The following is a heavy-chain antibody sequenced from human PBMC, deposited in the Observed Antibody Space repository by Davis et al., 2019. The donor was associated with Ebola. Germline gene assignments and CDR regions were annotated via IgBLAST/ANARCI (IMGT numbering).Heavy chain of an antibody. D-gene: IGHD3-3*01. CDR3: VRAVFHEVLDY. V-gene: IGHV3-30*03. CDR1: GFTFGNFG. CDR2: VSHSERER. J-gene: IGHJ4*02. Sequence: PGGSLRLSCAASGFTFGNFGMHWVRQAPGKGLEWVAVVSHSERERFYADSVKGRFTISRDNSENTLYLQMSSLTVDDTAVYYCVRAVFHEVLDYWGQGTPVTVSS.